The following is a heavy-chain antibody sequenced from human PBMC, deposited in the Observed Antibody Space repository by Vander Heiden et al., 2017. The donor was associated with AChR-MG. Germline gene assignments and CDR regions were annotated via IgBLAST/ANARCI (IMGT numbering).Heavy chain of an antibody. CDR3: ARDSNPNDFWRGHDGAFDI. CDR2: IIPTFGTT. J-gene: IGHJ3*02. Sequence: QVQLMQSGAEVKKPGSSVKVSCKASGDTFRSSGFSWVRQAPGQGLEWMGWIIPTFGTTNYAQKFQGRVTFTADESTSTAYMELTSLTSEDTAMYYCARDSNPNDFWRGHDGAFDIWGQGTMVAVSS. CDR1: GDTFRSSG. V-gene: IGHV1-69*01. D-gene: IGHD3-3*01.